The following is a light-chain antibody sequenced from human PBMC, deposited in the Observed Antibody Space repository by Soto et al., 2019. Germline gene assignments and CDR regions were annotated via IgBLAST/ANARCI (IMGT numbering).Light chain of an antibody. CDR3: SSYTSSSLYV. CDR2: EVT. Sequence: QSVLTQPASVSGSPGQSITISCTGTSSDVGGYNSVSWYQQHPGKAPKLMIYEVTNRPSGVSNRFSGSKSGNTASLTISGLQAEDEADYYCSSYTSSSLYVFGAGTKLNVL. J-gene: IGLJ1*01. V-gene: IGLV2-14*01. CDR1: SSDVGGYNS.